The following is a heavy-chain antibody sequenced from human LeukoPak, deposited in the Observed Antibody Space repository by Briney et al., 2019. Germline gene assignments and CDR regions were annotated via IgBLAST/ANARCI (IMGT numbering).Heavy chain of an antibody. V-gene: IGHV3-21*01. Sequence: GGSLRLSCAASGFTFSSYSMNCVRQAPGKGLEWVSFISSSSSYIYYADSVKGRFTISRDNAKNSLYLQMNSLRAEDTAVYYSATAPAAMVGGVIILDAFEIWGQGTMVTVSS. CDR3: ATAPAAMVGGVIILDAFEI. D-gene: IGHD3-10*01. J-gene: IGHJ3*02. CDR1: GFTFSSYS. CDR2: ISSSSSYI.